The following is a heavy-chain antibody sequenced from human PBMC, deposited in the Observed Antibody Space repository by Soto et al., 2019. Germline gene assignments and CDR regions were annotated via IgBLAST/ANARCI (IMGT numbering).Heavy chain of an antibody. D-gene: IGHD3-22*01. CDR1: GFTFSSYG. Sequence: QVQLVESGGGVVQPGRSLRLSCAASGFTFSSYGMHWVRQAPGKGLEWVAVISKDGGTKYDADSVKGRFTISRDNSKNTLYLQMNSLRAEDTPVYYCAKETHSSGYGSYFDYWGQGTLVTVSS. CDR2: ISKDGGTK. CDR3: AKETHSSGYGSYFDY. V-gene: IGHV3-30*18. J-gene: IGHJ4*02.